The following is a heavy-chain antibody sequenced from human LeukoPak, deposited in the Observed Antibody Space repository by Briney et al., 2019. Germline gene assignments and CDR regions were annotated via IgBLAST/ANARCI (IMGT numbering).Heavy chain of an antibody. CDR1: GGTFSSYA. J-gene: IGHJ6*02. Sequence: ASVTVSCKASGGTFSSYAISWVRQAPGQGLEWMGGIIPIFGTANYAQKFQGGVTITADESTSTAYMELSSLRSEDTAVYYCARDQGPLYGMDVWGQGTTVTVSS. V-gene: IGHV1-69*13. CDR2: IIPIFGTA. CDR3: ARDQGPLYGMDV.